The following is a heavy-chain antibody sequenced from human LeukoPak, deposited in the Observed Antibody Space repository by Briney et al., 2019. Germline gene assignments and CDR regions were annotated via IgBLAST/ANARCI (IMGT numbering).Heavy chain of an antibody. CDR1: GYNFSGHY. CDR2: TKPSNGDT. Sequence: ASVKVSCKASGYNFSGHYMHWVRQAPGQGLEWMGWTKPSNGDTNYAQNFQGRVTMARDTSISTAYMELSSLRSDDTAVYYCASPPLSSAMYYAHWGQGTLVTVSS. CDR3: ASPPLSSAMYYAH. V-gene: IGHV1-2*02. J-gene: IGHJ4*02. D-gene: IGHD1-26*01.